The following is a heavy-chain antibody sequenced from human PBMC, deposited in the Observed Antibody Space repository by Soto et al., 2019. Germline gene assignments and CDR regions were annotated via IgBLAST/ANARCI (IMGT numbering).Heavy chain of an antibody. Sequence: SXKVSFKAAGYSXSSYGSAWVRQAPGQGLEWMGWISTYIGNARYAQKFQGRVTLTTDTSTGTAYMELRSLRSDDTAVYYCARMLSSSVDNWGQGTLGTVS. CDR1: GYSXSSYG. CDR3: ARMLSSSVDN. V-gene: IGHV1-18*01. D-gene: IGHD2-2*01. CDR2: ISTYIGNA. J-gene: IGHJ4*02.